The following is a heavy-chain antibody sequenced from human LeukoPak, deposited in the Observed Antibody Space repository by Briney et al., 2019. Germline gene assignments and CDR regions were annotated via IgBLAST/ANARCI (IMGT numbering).Heavy chain of an antibody. CDR2: IYYSGST. Sequence: SETLSLTCTVSGGSISSYYWSWIRQPPGKGLEWIGYIYYSGSTNYNPSLKSRVTISVDTSKNQFSLKLTSVTAADTAVYYCARVEEGYGSGRRENYYYYYMDVWGKGTTVTISS. CDR3: ARVEEGYGSGRRENYYYYYMDV. J-gene: IGHJ6*03. V-gene: IGHV4-59*01. CDR1: GGSISSYY. D-gene: IGHD3-10*01.